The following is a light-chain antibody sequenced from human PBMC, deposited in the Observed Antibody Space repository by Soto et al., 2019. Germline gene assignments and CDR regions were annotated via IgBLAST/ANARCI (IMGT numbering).Light chain of an antibody. CDR2: DNN. CDR3: GTWDSRLSVGV. CDR1: SSNIGHNY. Sequence: QSVLTQPPSVSAAPGQKVTISCSGSSSNIGHNYVCWYQQLLGTAPKLLIYDNNKRPSGIPDRFSGSKSGTSATLGITGLQTGDEADYYCGTWDSRLSVGVFGGGTKLTVL. J-gene: IGLJ2*01. V-gene: IGLV1-51*01.